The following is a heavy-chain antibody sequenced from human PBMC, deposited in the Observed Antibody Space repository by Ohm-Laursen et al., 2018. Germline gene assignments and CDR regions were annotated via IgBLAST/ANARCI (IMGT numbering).Heavy chain of an antibody. CDR3: ARRATRPERFDY. J-gene: IGHJ4*02. D-gene: IGHD6-6*01. CDR2: IYYRGTT. CDR1: GASISSEY. V-gene: IGHV4-59*08. Sequence: SDTLSLTCTVSGASISSEYWTWIRQPPGKGLEWIGYIYYRGTTNYNPSLQSRVTISLDTSNNQFSLNLNSVTAADTAVYYCARRATRPERFDYWGLGTLVTVSS.